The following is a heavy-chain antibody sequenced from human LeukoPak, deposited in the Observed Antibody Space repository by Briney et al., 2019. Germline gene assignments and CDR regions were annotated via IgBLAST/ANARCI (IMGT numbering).Heavy chain of an antibody. CDR3: ARRLGGIVVVVAAALDY. V-gene: IGHV4-34*01. CDR1: GGSFSGYY. Sequence: SETLSLTCAVYGGSFSGYYWSWIRQPPGKGLEWIGEINHSGSTNYNPSLKSRVTISVDTSKNQFSLKLNSVTAADTAVYYCARRLGGIVVVVAAALDYWSQGTLVTVSS. D-gene: IGHD2-15*01. CDR2: INHSGST. J-gene: IGHJ4*02.